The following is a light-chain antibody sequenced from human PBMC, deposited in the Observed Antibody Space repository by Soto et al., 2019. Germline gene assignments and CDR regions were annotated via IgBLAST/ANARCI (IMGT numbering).Light chain of an antibody. V-gene: IGKV1-33*01. CDR1: QDISNY. CDR2: DAS. J-gene: IGKJ2*01. Sequence: DIQMTQSPSSLSASVGDRVTITCQASQDISNYLNWYQQKPGKAPKLLMYDASNLETGVPSRFSGSRSGTDFTFTISSLQPEDIAAYYCQQYDNLPLYTFGQGTKLEIK. CDR3: QQYDNLPLYT.